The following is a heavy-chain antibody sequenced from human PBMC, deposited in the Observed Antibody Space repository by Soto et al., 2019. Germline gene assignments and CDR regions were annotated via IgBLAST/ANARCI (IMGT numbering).Heavy chain of an antibody. Sequence: QVQLLQSGAEVKKPGSSVTVSCKASGGTFSSNAIGWVRQAPGQGLEWMGGIVPMFGTPKNAQKFQGRVNSTADESTSTAYMELSSLRSDDTAVYYCARLEQQLVDYWYFDLWGRGTLVTVSS. CDR2: IVPMFGTP. CDR1: GGTFSSNA. V-gene: IGHV1-69*12. J-gene: IGHJ2*01. CDR3: ARLEQQLVDYWYFDL. D-gene: IGHD6-13*01.